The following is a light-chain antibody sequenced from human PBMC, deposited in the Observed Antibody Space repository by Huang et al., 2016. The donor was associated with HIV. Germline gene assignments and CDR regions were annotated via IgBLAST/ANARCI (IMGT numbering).Light chain of an antibody. V-gene: IGKV4-1*01. CDR3: QQYFFSPMT. J-gene: IGKJ3*01. Sequence: DIVMTQSPDFLAVSLGERATISGKSSHSLLNSPNRKNYLAWYQQNTGQPPKLLIYWAAVRESGIPDRFIGIGSGTDFTPTSASLQAEDVAVYFCQQYFFSPMTFGPGTKVDI. CDR1: HSLLNSPNRKNY. CDR2: WAA.